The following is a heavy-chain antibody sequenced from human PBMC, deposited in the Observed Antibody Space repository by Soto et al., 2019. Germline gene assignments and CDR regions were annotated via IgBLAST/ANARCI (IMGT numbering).Heavy chain of an antibody. CDR3: AKPWVPSIPDRSQGFDY. D-gene: IGHD6-6*01. Sequence: GGSLRLSCAASEFTFSTYAMTWVRQAPGRGLQWVATISDSGDITYYADSVKGRFTISRDNSRNTLYLQMNNLRAEDTALYYCAKPWVPSIPDRSQGFDYWGRGTRVTVSS. V-gene: IGHV3-23*01. J-gene: IGHJ4*02. CDR2: ISDSGDIT. CDR1: EFTFSTYA.